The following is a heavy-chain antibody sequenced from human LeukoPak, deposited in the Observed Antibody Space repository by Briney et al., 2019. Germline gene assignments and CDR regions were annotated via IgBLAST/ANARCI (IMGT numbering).Heavy chain of an antibody. Sequence: SGPTLVHPTPALTLTFTFSGLSLSTSGVGVGWIRQPPVKALEWLALIYWDDDKRYTPSLKSRLTITKDTSKNQVVLTMTNMDPVDTATYYCAHLSGYYDHFDYWGQGTLVTVPS. J-gene: IGHJ4*02. CDR1: GLSLSTSGVG. V-gene: IGHV2-5*02. D-gene: IGHD3-22*01. CDR3: AHLSGYYDHFDY. CDR2: IYWDDDK.